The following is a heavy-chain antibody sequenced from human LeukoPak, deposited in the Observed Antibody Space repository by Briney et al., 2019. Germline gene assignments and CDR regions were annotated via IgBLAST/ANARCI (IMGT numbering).Heavy chain of an antibody. V-gene: IGHV4-59*08. CDR3: ARHLRYFDWFGAFDI. CDR1: GGSISSYY. CDR2: IYYSGST. D-gene: IGHD3-9*01. J-gene: IGHJ3*02. Sequence: SETLSLTCTVSGGSISSYYWSWIRQPPGKGLEWIGYIYYSGSTNYNPSLKSRVTVSVDTSKNQFSLKLSSVTAADTAVYYCARHLRYFDWFGAFDIWGQGTMVTVSS.